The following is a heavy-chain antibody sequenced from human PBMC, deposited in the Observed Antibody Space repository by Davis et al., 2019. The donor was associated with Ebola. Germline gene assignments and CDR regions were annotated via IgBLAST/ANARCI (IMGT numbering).Heavy chain of an antibody. CDR2: GTSADT. CDR1: GFVFSSYV. V-gene: IGHV3-23*01. CDR3: AKDNRNIWSEV. D-gene: IGHD2/OR15-2a*01. Sequence: GESLKISCAASGFVFSSYVMSWVRRALGKGLEWVSTYGTSADTYYADSVKGRFTISRDNSKNTLYLQMNGLRVEDTAIYYCAKDNRNIWSEVWGQGTMVTVSS. J-gene: IGHJ3*01.